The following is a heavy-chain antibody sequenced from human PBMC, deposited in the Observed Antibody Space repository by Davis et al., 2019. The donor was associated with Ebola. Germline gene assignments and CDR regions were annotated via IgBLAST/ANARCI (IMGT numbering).Heavy chain of an antibody. CDR1: GFFFSSYV. J-gene: IGHJ3*01. V-gene: IGHV3-23*01. Sequence: GGSLRLSCAASGFFFSSYVMSWVRRAPGKGLEWVSTLGLSADTYYADSVKGRFTISRDNSKNTLHLQMNSLRVEDTAIYYCAKDTSNVWFDVWGQGTMVTVSS. CDR3: AKDTSNVWFDV. CDR2: LGLSADT. D-gene: IGHD6-19*01.